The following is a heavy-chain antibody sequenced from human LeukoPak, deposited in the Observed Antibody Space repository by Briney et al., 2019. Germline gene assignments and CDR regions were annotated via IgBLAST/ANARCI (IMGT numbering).Heavy chain of an antibody. J-gene: IGHJ4*02. D-gene: IGHD5-12*01. CDR3: ARHGTVATELDY. Sequence: SETLCLTCTASGGSISSYYWSWIRQPPGKGLEWIGYIYTSGRTNYNPSLKSRVTISLDTSKNQFSLKVNSVTAADTAVYYCARHGTVATELDYWGQGTLVTVSS. CDR2: IYTSGRT. CDR1: GGSISSYY. V-gene: IGHV4-4*09.